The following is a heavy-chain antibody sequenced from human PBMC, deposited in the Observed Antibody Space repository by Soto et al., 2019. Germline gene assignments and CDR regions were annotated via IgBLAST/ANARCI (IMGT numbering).Heavy chain of an antibody. CDR1: SGSLSGYY. CDR2: ISQSGNT. Sequence: SETLYLTCSIYSGSLSGYYWSWVRQPPGKGLEWIGEISQSGNTNYSPSLKSRVSISIDTSKKQFSLNLASVSAADTAVYYCARAPKVSGSSQTRPDFWGQGTLVTVSS. J-gene: IGHJ4*02. V-gene: IGHV4-34*01. D-gene: IGHD6-6*01. CDR3: ARAPKVSGSSQTRPDF.